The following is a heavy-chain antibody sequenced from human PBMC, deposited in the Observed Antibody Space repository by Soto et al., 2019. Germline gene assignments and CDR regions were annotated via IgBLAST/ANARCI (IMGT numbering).Heavy chain of an antibody. D-gene: IGHD3-22*01. CDR3: AREDYYDGSGYYSY. CDR2: ISSSSDYT. J-gene: IGHJ4*02. Sequence: QVQLVESGGGLVKPGGSLRLSCAASGFTFSDYYMSWIRQAPGKGLEWVSYISSSSDYTNYADSVKGRFTISRDNAKNLLYLQMNSLRAEDTAVYYCAREDYYDGSGYYSYWGQGTLVSVSS. CDR1: GFTFSDYY. V-gene: IGHV3-11*05.